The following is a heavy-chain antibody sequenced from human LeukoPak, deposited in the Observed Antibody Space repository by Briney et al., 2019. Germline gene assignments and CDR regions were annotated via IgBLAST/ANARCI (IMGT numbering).Heavy chain of an antibody. Sequence: GGSLRLSCAASGFTFSSYWMSWVRQAPGKGLEWVANIKQDGSVKYYVDSVKGRFTISRDNAKNSLYLQMNSLRAEDTAVYYCARDRFIRGSYYDFWSGYHDAFDIWGQGTMVTVSS. V-gene: IGHV3-7*01. CDR2: IKQDGSVK. CDR3: ARDRFIRGSYYDFWSGYHDAFDI. CDR1: GFTFSSYW. J-gene: IGHJ3*02. D-gene: IGHD3-3*01.